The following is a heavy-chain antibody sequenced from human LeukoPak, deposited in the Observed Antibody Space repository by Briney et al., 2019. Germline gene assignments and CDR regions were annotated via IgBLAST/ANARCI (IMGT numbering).Heavy chain of an antibody. J-gene: IGHJ4*02. CDR2: ISYDGSNK. CDR3: ARNGRIAHTNYFDY. Sequence: GGSLRLSCAASGFTFSSYGMHWVRQAPGKGLEWVAVISYDGSNKYYADSVKGRFTISRDNSKNTLYPQMNSLRAEDTAVYYYARNGRIAHTNYFDYWGQGTLVTVSS. D-gene: IGHD6-13*01. CDR1: GFTFSSYG. V-gene: IGHV3-30*03.